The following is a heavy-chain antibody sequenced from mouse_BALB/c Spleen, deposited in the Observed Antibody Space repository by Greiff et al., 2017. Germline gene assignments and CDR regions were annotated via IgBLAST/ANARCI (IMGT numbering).Heavy chain of an antibody. D-gene: IGHD1-1*01. J-gene: IGHJ3*01. Sequence: VQLQQSGPELVKPGASVKMSCKASGYTFTSYVMHWVKQKPGKGLEWIGYINPYNDGTKYNEKFKGKATLTSDKSSSTAYMELSSLTSEDSAVYYCAKGYYGSSHQAWFAYWGQGTLVTVSA. CDR1: GYTFTSYV. V-gene: IGHV1-14*01. CDR3: AKGYYGSSHQAWFAY. CDR2: INPYNDGT.